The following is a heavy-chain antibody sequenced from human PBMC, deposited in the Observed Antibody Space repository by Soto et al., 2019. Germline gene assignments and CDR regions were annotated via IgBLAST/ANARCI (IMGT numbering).Heavy chain of an antibody. CDR2: IYPGDSDT. V-gene: IGHV5-51*01. CDR1: GYSFTSYW. D-gene: IGHD5-12*01. CDR3: PSQNRAGYNCFDY. J-gene: IGHJ4*02. Sequence: GESLKISCKGSGYSFTSYWIGWVRQMPGKGLEWMGIIYPGDSDTRYSPSFQGQVTISADRSISTAYLQWSSLKASDTAMYYCPSQNRAGYNCFDYWGQGTLVTVSS.